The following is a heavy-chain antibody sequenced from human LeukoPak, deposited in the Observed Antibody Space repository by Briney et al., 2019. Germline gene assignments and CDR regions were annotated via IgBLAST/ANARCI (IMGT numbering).Heavy chain of an antibody. J-gene: IGHJ3*02. Sequence: PSETLSLTRTVSGGSISSGDYYWSWIRQPPGKGLEWIGYIYYSGSTYYNPSLKSRVTISVDTSKNQSSLKLSSVTAADTAVYYCARVVLRPIDAFDIWGQGTMVTVSS. CDR1: GGSISSGDYY. D-gene: IGHD3-10*02. V-gene: IGHV4-30-4*01. CDR2: IYYSGST. CDR3: ARVVLRPIDAFDI.